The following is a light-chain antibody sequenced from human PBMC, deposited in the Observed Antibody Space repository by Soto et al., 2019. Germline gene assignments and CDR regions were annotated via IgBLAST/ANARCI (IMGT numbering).Light chain of an antibody. J-gene: IGLJ2*01. CDR3: SSYTSSHVV. CDR1: SSDVGAYYY. V-gene: IGLV2-14*01. CDR2: EVS. Sequence: QSVLTQPASVSGSPGQSITISCTGTSSDVGAYYYVSWYRQHPGTAPELMIYEVSNRPSGVSNRFSGSKSGNTASLTISGLLAEDEAHYYCSSYTSSHVVFGGGTKVTV.